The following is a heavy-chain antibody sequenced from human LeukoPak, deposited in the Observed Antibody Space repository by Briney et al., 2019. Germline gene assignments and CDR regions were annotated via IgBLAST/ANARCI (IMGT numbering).Heavy chain of an antibody. Sequence: ASVKVSCKASGYTFTDYYMHWLRQAPGQGLEWMGWINPNTGDTNSAQKFRGRVTMTRDTSINSAYMDLSRLRSDDTAVYYCARGPSHGAFDIWGQGTMVTVSS. CDR3: ARGPSHGAFDI. V-gene: IGHV1-2*02. J-gene: IGHJ3*02. CDR2: INPNTGDT. D-gene: IGHD6-6*01. CDR1: GYTFTDYY.